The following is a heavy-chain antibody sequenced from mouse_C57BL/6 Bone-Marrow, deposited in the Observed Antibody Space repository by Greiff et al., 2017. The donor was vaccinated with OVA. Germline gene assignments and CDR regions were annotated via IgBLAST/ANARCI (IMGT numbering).Heavy chain of an antibody. CDR3: ARDYYGSSSYAMDD. D-gene: IGHD1-1*01. CDR2: IDPNSGGT. CDR1: GYTFTSYW. Sequence: VQLQQPGAELVKPGASVKLSCKASGYTFTSYWMHWVKQRPGRGLEWIGSIDPNSGGTKYNEKFKSKATLTVDKPSSTAYMQLSSRTSEDAAVYYCARDYYGSSSYAMDDWGQGTSVTVSS. V-gene: IGHV1-72*01. J-gene: IGHJ4*01.